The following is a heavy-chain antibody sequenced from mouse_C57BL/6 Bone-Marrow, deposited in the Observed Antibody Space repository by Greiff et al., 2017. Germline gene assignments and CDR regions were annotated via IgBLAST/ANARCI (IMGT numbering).Heavy chain of an antibody. CDR1: GYTFTSYW. CDR3: ARSDYEVSWFAY. V-gene: IGHV1-53*01. CDR2: INPSNGGT. D-gene: IGHD2-4*01. Sequence: VKLQQPGTELVKPGASVKLSCKASGYTFTSYWMHWVKQRPGQGLEWIGNINPSNGGTNYNEKFKSKATLTVDKSSSTAYMQLSSLTSEDSAVYYCARSDYEVSWFAYWGQGTLVTVSA. J-gene: IGHJ3*01.